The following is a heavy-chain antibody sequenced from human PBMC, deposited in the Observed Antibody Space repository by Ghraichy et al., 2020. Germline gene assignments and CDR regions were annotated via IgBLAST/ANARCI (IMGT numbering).Heavy chain of an antibody. Sequence: ASVKVSCKASGYTFIGYYMHWVRQAPGQGLEWMGRIYPNSGGTYYAQKFQGRVTMTRDTSISTAYMELSSLRSDDTAVYYCAREITTTLYYGGQGTLVTVSS. CDR1: GYTFIGYY. CDR3: AREITTTLYY. J-gene: IGHJ4*02. V-gene: IGHV1-2*06. D-gene: IGHD4-11*01. CDR2: IYPNSGGT.